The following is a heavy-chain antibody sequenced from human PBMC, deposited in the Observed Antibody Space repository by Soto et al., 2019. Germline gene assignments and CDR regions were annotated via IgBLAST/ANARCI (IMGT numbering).Heavy chain of an antibody. J-gene: IGHJ4*02. CDR1: GFTLSSYA. CDR3: AKDSLTTVTTFVVNRYSYFDY. Sequence: EVQLLESGGGLVQPGGSLRLSCAASGFTLSSYAMSWVRQAPGKGLEWVSAISGSGGSTYYADSVKGRFTISRDNSKNTLYLQMNSLRADDTAVYYCAKDSLTTVTTFVVNRYSYFDYWGQGTLVTVSS. CDR2: ISGSGGST. V-gene: IGHV3-23*01. D-gene: IGHD4-17*01.